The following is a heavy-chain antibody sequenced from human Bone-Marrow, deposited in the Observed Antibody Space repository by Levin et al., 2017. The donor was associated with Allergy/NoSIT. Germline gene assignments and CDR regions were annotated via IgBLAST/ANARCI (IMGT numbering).Heavy chain of an antibody. J-gene: IGHJ4*02. V-gene: IGHV6-1*01. D-gene: IGHD6-13*01. CDR1: GDSVSTSSAT. Sequence: SETLSLTCAVSGDSVSTSSATWNWIRQSPSRGLEWLGRTYYTSEWNNDYAMSVKGRITITPDTSKNQFSLHLKSVTPEDTAVYYCARERGADSTTWYETFDYWGQGTQVTVSS. CDR3: ARERGADSTTWYETFDY. CDR2: TYYTSEWNN.